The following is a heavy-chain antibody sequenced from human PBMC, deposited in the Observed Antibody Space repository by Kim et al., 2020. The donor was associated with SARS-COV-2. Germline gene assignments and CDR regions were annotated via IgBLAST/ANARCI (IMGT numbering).Heavy chain of an antibody. V-gene: IGHV3-23*01. J-gene: IGHJ4*02. D-gene: IGHD3-3*01. CDR3: AKDPLRFLEWLLADY. Sequence: DSVKRRFTISRDNSKNTLYLQMNSLRAEDTAVYYCAKDPLRFLEWLLADYWGQGTLVTVSS.